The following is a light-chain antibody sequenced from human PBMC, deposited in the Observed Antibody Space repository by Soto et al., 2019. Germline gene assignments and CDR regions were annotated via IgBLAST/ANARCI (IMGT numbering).Light chain of an antibody. CDR2: AAS. Sequence: DIQMTQSPSSLSASVGDRVTITFRSSQSISSHLNWYQQKPVKAPKLLIYAASSLRSGVPSRFSGSGSGTDFTLTISSRQPEEFATYDCQESYTTPRFTFGTGTKVDIK. CDR3: QESYTTPRFT. J-gene: IGKJ3*01. CDR1: QSISSH. V-gene: IGKV1-39*01.